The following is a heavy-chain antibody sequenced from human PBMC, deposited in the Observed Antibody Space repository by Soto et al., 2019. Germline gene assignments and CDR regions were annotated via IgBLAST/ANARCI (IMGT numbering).Heavy chain of an antibody. V-gene: IGHV3-21*01. Sequence: EVQLVESGGGLVKPGGSLRLSCAASGFTFSDYSMNWVRQAPGKGLEWVSSISTNTYYIYYADSVRGRFTISRDNAKNSLYLQMDSLRAXXXXXXYCASGVRDGYNRXDRWGQGT. CDR2: ISTNTYYI. CDR3: ASGVRDGYNRXDR. J-gene: IGHJ5*02. D-gene: IGHD5-12*01. CDR1: GFTFSDYS.